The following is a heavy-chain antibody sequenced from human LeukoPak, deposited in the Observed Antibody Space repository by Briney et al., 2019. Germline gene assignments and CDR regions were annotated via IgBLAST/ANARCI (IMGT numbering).Heavy chain of an antibody. CDR2: INTNTGNP. J-gene: IGHJ4*02. V-gene: IGHV7-4-1*02. CDR3: AREPKGDYYGSGSWTSPIDY. CDR1: GYTFTSYA. Sequence: ASVKVSCKASGYTFTSYAMNWVRQAPGQGLEWMGWINTNTGNPTYAQGFTGRFVFSLDTSVSTGYLQISSLKAEDTAVYYCAREPKGDYYGSGSWTSPIDYWGQGTLVTVSS. D-gene: IGHD3-10*01.